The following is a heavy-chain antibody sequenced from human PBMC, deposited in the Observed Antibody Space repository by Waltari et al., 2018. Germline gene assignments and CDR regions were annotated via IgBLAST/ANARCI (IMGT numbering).Heavy chain of an antibody. CDR1: GGSISSSSYY. CDR2: PHYSGGP. J-gene: IGHJ3*02. CDR3: ARGSDDSLGDAFDI. V-gene: IGHV4-39*01. D-gene: IGHD3-10*01. Sequence: QLQLQESGPGLVKPSETLSLTCTVSGGSISSSSYYWGWIRQPPGKGLGWIGRPHYSGGPDPNPSLKSRVTLSVDTSKNQFSLKLSSVTAADTAVYYCARGSDDSLGDAFDIWGQGTMVTVSS.